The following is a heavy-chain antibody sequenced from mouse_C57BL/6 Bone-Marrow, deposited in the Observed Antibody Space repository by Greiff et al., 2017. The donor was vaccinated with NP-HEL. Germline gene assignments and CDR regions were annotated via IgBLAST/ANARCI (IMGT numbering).Heavy chain of an antibody. D-gene: IGHD1-1*01. J-gene: IGHJ3*01. V-gene: IGHV14-4*01. Sequence: VQLQQSGAELVRPGASVKLSCTASGFNIKDDYMHWVKQRPEQGLEWIGWIDPENGDTEYASKFQGKATITADTSSNTAYLQLSSLTSEDTAVYYCTPYYYGSSYRFAYWGQGTLVTVSA. CDR3: TPYYYGSSYRFAY. CDR1: GFNIKDDY. CDR2: IDPENGDT.